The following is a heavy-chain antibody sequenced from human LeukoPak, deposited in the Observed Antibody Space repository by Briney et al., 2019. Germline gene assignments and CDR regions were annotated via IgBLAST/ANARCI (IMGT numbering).Heavy chain of an antibody. Sequence: PGGSLRLSCAASGFTVSSNYMSWVRQAPGKGLEWVSVIYSGGSTYYADSVKGRFTISRDDSKNTLYLQMNSLKTEDTAVYYCTTDSNYWNARDYWGQGTLVTVSS. V-gene: IGHV3-66*01. D-gene: IGHD1-1*01. J-gene: IGHJ4*02. CDR1: GFTVSSNY. CDR3: TTDSNYWNARDY. CDR2: IYSGGST.